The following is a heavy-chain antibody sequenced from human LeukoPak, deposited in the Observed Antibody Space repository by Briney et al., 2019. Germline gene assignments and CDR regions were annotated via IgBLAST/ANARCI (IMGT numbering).Heavy chain of an antibody. CDR3: AREEDYGGNSRAIDH. CDR1: GGSISSGVYY. Sequence: PSETLSLTCTVSGGSISSGVYYWSWIRQQPGKGLEWIGTIYNSGCTYYNPSLKSRLTISADTSKNQFSLKLTPVTAADTAVYYCAREEDYGGNSRAIDHWGQGTLVTVSS. V-gene: IGHV4-31*03. J-gene: IGHJ5*02. CDR2: IYNSGCT. D-gene: IGHD4-23*01.